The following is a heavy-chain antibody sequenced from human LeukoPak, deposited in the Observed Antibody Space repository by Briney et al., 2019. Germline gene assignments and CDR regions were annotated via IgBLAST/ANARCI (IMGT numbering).Heavy chain of an antibody. CDR1: GFTFSSYW. CDR2: IKQDGSEK. V-gene: IGHV3-7*01. CDR3: ASGVVVAATNY. D-gene: IGHD2-15*01. J-gene: IGHJ4*02. Sequence: GGSLRLSCAAPGFTFSSYWMSWVRQAPGKGLEWVANIKQDGSEKYYVDSVKGRFTISRDNAKNSLYLQMNSLRAEDTAVYYCASGVVVAATNYWGQGTLVTVSS.